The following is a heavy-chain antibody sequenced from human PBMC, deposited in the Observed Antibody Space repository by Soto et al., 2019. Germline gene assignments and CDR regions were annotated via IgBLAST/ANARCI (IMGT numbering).Heavy chain of an antibody. CDR2: IYYSGST. Sequence: SETLSLTCTVSGGSISSGGYYWSWIRQHPGKGLEWIGYIYYSGSTYYNPSLKSRVTISVDTSKNQFSLRLSSVTAADTAVYFCARVRTEYAGLDYWGRGTLVTVSS. J-gene: IGHJ4*02. V-gene: IGHV4-31*03. D-gene: IGHD2-2*01. CDR3: ARVRTEYAGLDY. CDR1: GGSISSGGYY.